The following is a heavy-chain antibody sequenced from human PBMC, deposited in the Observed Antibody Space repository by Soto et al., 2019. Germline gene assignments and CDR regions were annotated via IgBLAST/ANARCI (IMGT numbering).Heavy chain of an antibody. CDR2: FFYGDTP. V-gene: IGHV4-39*01. Sequence: SETLSLTCTVSGGSFSSNNYYWGGIRQPPGEGEECVGSFFYGDTPYYTPSLNSRVITAVETSNSLFSLMLTAATAAAAAVYYCATWPGPIDSSGPIHYWGQGALVPVSP. D-gene: IGHD3-22*01. CDR1: GGSFSSNNYY. J-gene: IGHJ4*02. CDR3: ATWPGPIDSSGPIHY.